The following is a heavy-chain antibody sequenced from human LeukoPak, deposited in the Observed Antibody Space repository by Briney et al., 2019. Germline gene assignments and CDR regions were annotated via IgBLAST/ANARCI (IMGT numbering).Heavy chain of an antibody. CDR2: KSVSGHT. V-gene: IGHV4-4*07. J-gene: IGHJ4*02. CDR1: GGSISNYY. Sequence: SETLSLTCTVSGGSISNYYWNWIRQPAGKGLEWIGRKSVSGHTNYRSSLESRVTMSVDTSKNQFSLRLNSVTTADTAVYYCARSPYYDSSGYIDYWGQGTLVTVSS. CDR3: ARSPYYDSSGYIDY. D-gene: IGHD3-22*01.